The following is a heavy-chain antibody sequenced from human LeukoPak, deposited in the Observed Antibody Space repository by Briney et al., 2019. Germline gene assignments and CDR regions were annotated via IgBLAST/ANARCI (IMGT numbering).Heavy chain of an antibody. D-gene: IGHD2/OR15-2a*01. J-gene: IGHJ4*02. CDR2: MSSDGGTT. Sequence: PGGSLRLSCATSGFTLTNFAMHWVRQAPGKGLEYVSAMSSDGGTTYYANSVKGRFTMSRDKSKNAVYLQMGSLRPDDMAVYYCTRGGSLSACDSWGQGTLVTVSS. CDR1: GFTLTNFA. CDR3: TRGGSLSACDS. V-gene: IGHV3-64*01.